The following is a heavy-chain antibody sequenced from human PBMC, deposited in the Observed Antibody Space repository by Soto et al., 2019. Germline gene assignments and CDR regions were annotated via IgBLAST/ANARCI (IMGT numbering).Heavy chain of an antibody. J-gene: IGHJ4*02. CDR2: IGGDGGSP. CDR3: AKDGTWIQLWFDC. V-gene: IGHV3-23*01. CDR1: GFTFSEYA. Sequence: GGSLRLSCAASGFTFSEYAMSWVRQAPGKGLEWVSVIGGDGGSPNYADSVKGRFTVSRDNSKSTLYLQMNSLRAEDTAVYYCAKDGTWIQLWFDCWGQGTLVTVSS. D-gene: IGHD5-18*01.